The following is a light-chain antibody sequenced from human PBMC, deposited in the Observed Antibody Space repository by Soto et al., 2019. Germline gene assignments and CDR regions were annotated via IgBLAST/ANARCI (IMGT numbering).Light chain of an antibody. J-gene: IGKJ2*01. Sequence: DIQMTQSPSYLSASVGDRVTITCRASQSISSYLNWYQQKPGKAPKLLIYAASSLQSGVPSRFSGSGSGTDFTLTISSLQPEDFATYYCQNTFGQGTKLEIK. V-gene: IGKV1-39*01. CDR2: AAS. CDR1: QSISSY. CDR3: QNT.